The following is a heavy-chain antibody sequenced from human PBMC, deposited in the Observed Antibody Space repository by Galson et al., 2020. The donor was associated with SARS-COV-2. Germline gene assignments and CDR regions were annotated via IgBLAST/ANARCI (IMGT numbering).Heavy chain of an antibody. CDR1: GGSISTYY. CDR3: ARQVGDFWSGYPGP. J-gene: IGHJ5*02. CDR2: IYYSGST. D-gene: IGHD3-3*01. Sequence: SETLSLTCTVSGGSISTYYWSWIRQPPGTGLEWIGYIYYSGSTKYNPSLKSRVTILVDTSKNQFALKLGSVTAADTAVYYCARQVGDFWSGYPGPWGQGTLVTVSS. V-gene: IGHV4-59*08.